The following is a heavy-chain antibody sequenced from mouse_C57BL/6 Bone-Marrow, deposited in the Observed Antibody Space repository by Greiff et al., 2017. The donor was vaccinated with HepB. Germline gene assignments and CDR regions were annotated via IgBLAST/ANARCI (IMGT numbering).Heavy chain of an antibody. J-gene: IGHJ1*03. V-gene: IGHV1-63*01. CDR3: ARRGVTTVVAHWYFDV. Sequence: VKLVESGAELVRPGTSVKMSCKASGYTFTNYWIGWAKQRPGHGLEWIGDIYPGGGYTNYNEKFKGKATLTADKSSSTAYRQFSSLTSEDSAIYYCARRGVTTVVAHWYFDVWGTGTTVTVSS. CDR2: IYPGGGYT. D-gene: IGHD1-1*01. CDR1: GYTFTNYW.